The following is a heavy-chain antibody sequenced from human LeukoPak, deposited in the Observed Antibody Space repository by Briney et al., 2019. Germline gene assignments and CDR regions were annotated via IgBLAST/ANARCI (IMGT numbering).Heavy chain of an antibody. CDR1: GFTFSSYS. D-gene: IGHD5-24*01. CDR3: ARDAEMATISSYFDY. J-gene: IGHJ4*02. CDR2: SSSSSSYI. Sequence: GGSLRLSCAASGFTFSSYSMNWVRQAPGKGLEWVSSSSSSSSYIYYADSVKGRFTISRDNAKNSLYLQMNSLRAEDTAVYYCARDAEMATISSYFDYWGQGTLVTVSS. V-gene: IGHV3-21*01.